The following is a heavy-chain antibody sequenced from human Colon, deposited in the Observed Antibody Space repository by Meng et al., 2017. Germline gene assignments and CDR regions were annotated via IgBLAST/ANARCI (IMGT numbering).Heavy chain of an antibody. Sequence: QVQLVQSGAEVKKPGASVKVSCKAFGYTFTDYYIHWVRQAPGQGLEWMGWINPNSGGTNYAQKFRGRVTMTRDTSISTAYMELSRLTSDDTAVYYCVREKSAAHQPFDYWGQGTLVTVSS. J-gene: IGHJ4*02. V-gene: IGHV1-2*02. CDR2: INPNSGGT. D-gene: IGHD6-13*01. CDR1: GYTFTDYY. CDR3: VREKSAAHQPFDY.